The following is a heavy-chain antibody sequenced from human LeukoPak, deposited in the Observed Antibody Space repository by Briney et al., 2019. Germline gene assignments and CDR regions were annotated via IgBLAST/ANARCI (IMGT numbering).Heavy chain of an antibody. CDR2: ISGSGSNT. CDR1: GFTFSSHA. Sequence: GGSLRLSCAASGFTFSSHAMSWVRQAPGKGLEWVSAISGSGSNTYYADSVKGRFTISRDNSKNTLYLQMNSLRVEDTAVYFCARWGNDYSQFDSWGQGTLVTVS. J-gene: IGHJ4*02. V-gene: IGHV3-23*01. D-gene: IGHD4-11*01. CDR3: ARWGNDYSQFDS.